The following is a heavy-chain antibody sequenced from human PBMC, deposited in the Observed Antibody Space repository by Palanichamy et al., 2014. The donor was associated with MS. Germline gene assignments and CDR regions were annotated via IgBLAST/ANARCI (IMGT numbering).Heavy chain of an antibody. Sequence: QLQLQESGPGLVKPSETLSLTCTVSGGSISSSSFSWGWIRQPPGKGLEWIGNVYYTGSTDYNPSLQSRVTTSVDTSKNQFSLKLSSVTAADTAVHYCARQALEEYCTSTTCPLHPPFDYWGQGTLVTVSS. CDR2: VYYTGST. CDR1: GGSISSSSFS. J-gene: IGHJ4*02. CDR3: ARQALEEYCTSTTCPLHPPFDY. D-gene: IGHD2-2*01. V-gene: IGHV4-39*01.